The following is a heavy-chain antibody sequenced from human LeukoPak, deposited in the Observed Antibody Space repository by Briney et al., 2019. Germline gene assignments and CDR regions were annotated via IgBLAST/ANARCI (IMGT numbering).Heavy chain of an antibody. Sequence: GGSLRLSCAASGFTFSSSWMHWVRQAPGKGLVWVSRINSDGSSTNYAGSVKGRFTISRDNAKNTLYLQMNSLRAEDTAVYYCAREGRGGYYGFDYWGQGTLVTVSS. V-gene: IGHV3-74*01. CDR3: AREGRGGYYGFDY. J-gene: IGHJ4*02. CDR1: GFTFSSSW. D-gene: IGHD3-3*01. CDR2: INSDGSST.